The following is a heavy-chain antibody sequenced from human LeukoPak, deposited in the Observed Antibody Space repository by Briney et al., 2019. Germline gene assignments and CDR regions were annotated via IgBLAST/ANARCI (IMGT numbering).Heavy chain of an antibody. Sequence: GSSVKVSCKASGDTFSSYAISWVRQAPGQGLEWMGGIIPIFGTANYAQKFQGRVTITTDESTSTAYMELSSLRSEDTAVYYCARGYSSSWSETLDAFDIWGQGTMVTVSS. CDR3: ARGYSSSWSETLDAFDI. V-gene: IGHV1-69*05. CDR1: GDTFSSYA. J-gene: IGHJ3*02. CDR2: IIPIFGTA. D-gene: IGHD6-13*01.